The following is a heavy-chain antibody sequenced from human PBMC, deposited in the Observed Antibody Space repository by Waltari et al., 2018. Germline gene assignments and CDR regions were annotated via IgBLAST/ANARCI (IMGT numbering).Heavy chain of an antibody. J-gene: IGHJ6*03. V-gene: IGHV1-69*01. CDR2: IIPIFGTA. Sequence: QVQLVQSGAEVKKPGSSVKVSCKASGGTFSSYAISWVRQAPGQGLEWMGGIIPIFGTANYDQKFQGRVTITADESTSTAYMELSSLRSEDTAVYYCARGEIAAAGRVYYYYMDVWGKGTTVTVSS. CDR1: GGTFSSYA. CDR3: ARGEIAAAGRVYYYYMDV. D-gene: IGHD6-13*01.